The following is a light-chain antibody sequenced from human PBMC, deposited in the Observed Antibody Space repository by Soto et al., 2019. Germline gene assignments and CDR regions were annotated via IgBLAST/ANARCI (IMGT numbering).Light chain of an antibody. Sequence: ETVLTQLPLSLSVTPGEPASISCRSSQSLLHTNAYHYLVWYLQKPGQSPPILIYLASYRASGVPDRFSGSGSGTEFTLRISRVEAADVGVYYCMQPLDLPVTFGQGTRLEIK. J-gene: IGKJ5*01. CDR3: MQPLDLPVT. CDR1: QSLLHTNAYHY. CDR2: LAS. V-gene: IGKV2-28*01.